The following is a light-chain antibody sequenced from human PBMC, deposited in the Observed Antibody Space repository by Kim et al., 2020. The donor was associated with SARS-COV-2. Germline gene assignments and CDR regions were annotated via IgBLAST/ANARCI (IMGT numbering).Light chain of an antibody. CDR3: AAWDDSLNGYV. CDR2: SNN. CDR1: GSNIGSNT. V-gene: IGLV1-44*01. J-gene: IGLJ1*01. Sequence: GQRVAVSCSGSGSNIGSNTVSWYQKLPGKAPKLLISSNNQRPSGVPDRFSGSKSGTSASLAMSGLQSEDEADYYCAAWDDSLNGYVFGTGTKVTVL.